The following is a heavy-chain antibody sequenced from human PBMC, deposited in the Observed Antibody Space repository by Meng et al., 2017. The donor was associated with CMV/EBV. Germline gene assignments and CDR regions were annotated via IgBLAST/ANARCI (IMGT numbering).Heavy chain of an antibody. CDR3: ARGHVPGGAGY. Sequence: SETLSLTCAVYGGSFSGYYWSWIRQPPGKGLEWIGEINHSGSTNYNPSLKSRVTISVDTSKNQFSLKLSSVTAADTAVYYCARGHVPGGAGYWSQGTLVTVSS. CDR2: INHSGST. V-gene: IGHV4-34*01. D-gene: IGHD3-10*02. J-gene: IGHJ4*02. CDR1: GGSFSGYY.